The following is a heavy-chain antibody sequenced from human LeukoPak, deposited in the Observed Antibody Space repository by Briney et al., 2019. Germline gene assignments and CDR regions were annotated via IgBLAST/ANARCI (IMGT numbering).Heavy chain of an antibody. V-gene: IGHV4-59*01. D-gene: IGHD2-2*01. CDR3: ARVEVPAAIDWYFYL. J-gene: IGHJ2*01. Sequence: SETLSLTCTVSGGSISSYYWSWIRQPPRKGLEWIGYIYYSGSTNYNPSLKSRVTISVDTSKNQFSLKLSSVTAADTAVYYCARVEVPAAIDWYFYLWGRGTLVTVSS. CDR1: GGSISSYY. CDR2: IYYSGST.